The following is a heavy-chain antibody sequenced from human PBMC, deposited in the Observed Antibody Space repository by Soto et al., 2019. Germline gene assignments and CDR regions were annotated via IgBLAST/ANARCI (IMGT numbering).Heavy chain of an antibody. CDR2: ISAYNGNT. Sequence: NLDWKGAGYANSIYRSGWRRQAPGKGLEWMGWISAYNGNTNYSQKFQGRVTITRDTSASTAYMELSSLRSEDTAVYYCARGYCSGGSCYSADDYFDYWGQGTLVTVSS. CDR3: ARGYCSGGSCYSADDYFDY. J-gene: IGHJ4*02. D-gene: IGHD2-15*01. V-gene: IGHV1-18*01. CDR1: GYANSIYR.